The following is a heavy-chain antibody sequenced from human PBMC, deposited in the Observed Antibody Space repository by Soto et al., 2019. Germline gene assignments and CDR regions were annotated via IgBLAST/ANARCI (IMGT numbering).Heavy chain of an antibody. V-gene: IGHV3-21*01. CDR3: ARVAY. Sequence: GGSLRLSCEASGFTFSRVSMNWVRQAPGKGLEWAASISSGSSDTWYADSVKGRFIISRDNAQNSLFLRMNTLRPEDTAMYYCARVAYWGPGTQVTVSS. CDR2: ISSGSSDT. J-gene: IGHJ4*02. CDR1: GFTFSRVS.